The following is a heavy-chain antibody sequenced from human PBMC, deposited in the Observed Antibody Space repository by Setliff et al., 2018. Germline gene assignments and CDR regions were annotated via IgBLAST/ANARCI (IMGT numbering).Heavy chain of an antibody. CDR3: ARTTGYRLEGDFDY. D-gene: IGHD3-16*01. CDR2: LNNDGTTI. J-gene: IGHJ4*02. CDR1: GFTFSTYG. V-gene: IGHV3-48*04. Sequence: GSLRLSCAASGFTFSTYGLNWVRQAPGKGLEWISYLNNDGTTIYYADSVRGRFTISRDNARDSLYLQMNSLRAEDTAVYYCARTTGYRLEGDFDYWGQGTLVTVSS.